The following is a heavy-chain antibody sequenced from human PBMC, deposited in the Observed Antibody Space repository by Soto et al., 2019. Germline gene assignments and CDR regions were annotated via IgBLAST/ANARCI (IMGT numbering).Heavy chain of an antibody. V-gene: IGHV1-24*01. CDR1: GYTLTELS. Sequence: ASVKVSCKVSGYTLTELSMHWVRQAPGKGLEWMGGFDPEDGETIYAQKFQGRVTMTEDTSTDTAYMELSSLRSEDTAVYYCANLYSGSYFLSGLVDYWGQGTLVTVYS. J-gene: IGHJ4*02. CDR2: FDPEDGET. D-gene: IGHD1-26*01. CDR3: ANLYSGSYFLSGLVDY.